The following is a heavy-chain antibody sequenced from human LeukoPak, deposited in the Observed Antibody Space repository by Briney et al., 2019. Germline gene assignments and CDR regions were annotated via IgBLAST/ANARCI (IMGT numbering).Heavy chain of an antibody. Sequence: SETLSLTCTVSGGSISSSNYYWGWIRQPPGKGLEWIGSVYYSGSPHYNPSLRSRVTMSVDTSKNQFSLKLSSVTAADTAVYYCASDLTGYYGFDFWGQGTMVTVSS. D-gene: IGHD3-9*01. CDR1: GGSISSSNYY. CDR2: VYYSGSP. V-gene: IGHV4-39*07. J-gene: IGHJ3*01. CDR3: ASDLTGYYGFDF.